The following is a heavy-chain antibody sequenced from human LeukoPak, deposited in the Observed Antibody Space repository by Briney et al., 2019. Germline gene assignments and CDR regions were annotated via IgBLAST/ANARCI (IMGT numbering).Heavy chain of an antibody. CDR3: ARVAFGLYVMDV. D-gene: IGHD3-16*01. J-gene: IGHJ6*02. CDR2: ISSDSNYI. CDR1: RFTFSTYS. Sequence: GGSLRLSCAASRFTFSTYSMNWVRQAPGKGLERVSSISSDSNYIYYADSLKGRFTISRDNAKNSLYLQMISLRAEDTAVYYCARVAFGLYVMDVWGQGTTVTVSS. V-gene: IGHV3-21*01.